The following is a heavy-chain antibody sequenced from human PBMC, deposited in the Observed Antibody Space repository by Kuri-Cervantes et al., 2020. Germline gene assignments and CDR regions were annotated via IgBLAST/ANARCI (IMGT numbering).Heavy chain of an antibody. Sequence: GGSLRLSCAASGFTFDDYAMHWVRQAPGKGLEWVSGISWNSGSIGYADSVKGRFTISRDNAKNSLYLQMTSLRAEDTAVYYCAKDRGVTAISSPDFDYWGQGTLVTVSS. CDR2: ISWNSGSI. CDR1: GFTFDDYA. V-gene: IGHV3-9*01. J-gene: IGHJ4*02. D-gene: IGHD2-21*02. CDR3: AKDRGVTAISSPDFDY.